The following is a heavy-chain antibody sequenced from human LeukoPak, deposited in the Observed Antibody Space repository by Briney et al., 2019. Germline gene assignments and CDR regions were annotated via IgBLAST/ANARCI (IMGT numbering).Heavy chain of an antibody. V-gene: IGHV1-46*01. D-gene: IGHD4-17*01. CDR2: INPSGGST. CDR3: AGYDYGVLGLTSNWFDP. Sequence: ASVKVSCKASGYTFTGYYIHWVRQAPGQGLEWMGIINPSGGSTSYAQKFQGRVTMTRDMSTSTVYMELSSLRSEDTAVYYCAGYDYGVLGLTSNWFDPWGQGTLVTVSS. CDR1: GYTFTGYY. J-gene: IGHJ5*02.